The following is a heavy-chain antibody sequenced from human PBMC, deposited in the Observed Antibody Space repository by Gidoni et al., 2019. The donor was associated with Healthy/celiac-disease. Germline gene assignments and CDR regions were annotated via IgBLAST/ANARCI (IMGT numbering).Heavy chain of an antibody. CDR3: ASYSSSSRRFDP. CDR1: GYTFTSYD. D-gene: IGHD6-13*01. CDR2: MNPNSGNT. V-gene: IGHV1-8*01. J-gene: IGHJ5*02. Sequence: QVQLVQSGAEVKTPGASVKVSCKASGYTFTSYDINWVRQATGQGLEWMGWMNPNSGNTGYAQKFQGRVTMTRNTSISTAYMELSSLRAEDTAVYYCASYSSSSRRFDPWGQGTLVTVSS.